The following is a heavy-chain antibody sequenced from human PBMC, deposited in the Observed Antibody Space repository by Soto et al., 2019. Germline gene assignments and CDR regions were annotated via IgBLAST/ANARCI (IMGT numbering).Heavy chain of an antibody. V-gene: IGHV4-31*11. J-gene: IGHJ3*02. CDR3: ASRHDFGDYPEGFDI. D-gene: IGHD4-17*01. CDR1: GDSISSGGYY. CDR2: IYHSGTT. Sequence: QVVLQESGPGLMKPSQTISLTCAVSGDSISSGGYYWSWIRQRPGKGLEWIAFIYHSGTTYFNLSLKSRIIISMDTSRNQFSLSLSSVTAADSAVYYCASRHDFGDYPEGFDIWGQGTMVTVAS.